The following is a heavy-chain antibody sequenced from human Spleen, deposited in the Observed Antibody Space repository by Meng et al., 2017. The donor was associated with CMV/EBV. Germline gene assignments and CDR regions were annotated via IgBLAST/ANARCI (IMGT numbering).Heavy chain of an antibody. D-gene: IGHD5-18*01. V-gene: IGHV3-21*01. CDR3: ARGDTPMAFTTEVFDY. CDR1: FTFTTHS. J-gene: IGHJ4*02. CDR2: ISSRSNYI. Sequence: FTFTTHSMNWVRQAPGKGLEWVSSISSRSNYIYYADSVKGRVTISRDNAKNSLYLQMNSLRAEDTAVYFCARGDTPMAFTTEVFDYWGQGTLVTVSS.